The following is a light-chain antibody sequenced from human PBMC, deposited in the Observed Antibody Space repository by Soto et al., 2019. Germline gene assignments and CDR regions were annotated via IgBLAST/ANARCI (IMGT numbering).Light chain of an antibody. CDR1: QSVSSY. Sequence: EILLTQSPATLSLSPGERATLSCRASQSVSSYLAWYQQKPGQAPRLLIYDASNRDTGIPARFSGRGSGTDFTLTISRLETEDFEVYYCQHRSIWPVSFGQGTRLEIK. V-gene: IGKV3-11*01. CDR2: DAS. J-gene: IGKJ5*01. CDR3: QHRSIWPVS.